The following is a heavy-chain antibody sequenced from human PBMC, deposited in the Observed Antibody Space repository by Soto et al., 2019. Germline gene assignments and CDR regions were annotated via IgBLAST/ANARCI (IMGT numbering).Heavy chain of an antibody. V-gene: IGHV3-30*03. CDR1: GFTFSSYG. CDR3: ARDLRDYYGSGSYYYYYYGMDV. CDR2: ISYDGSNK. J-gene: IGHJ6*02. D-gene: IGHD3-10*01. Sequence: GGSLRLSCAASGFTFSSYGMHWVRQAPGKGLEWVAVISYDGSNKYYADSVKGRFTISRDNSKNTMYLQMNSLRAEDTAVYYCARDLRDYYGSGSYYYYYYGMDVWGQGTTVTVSS.